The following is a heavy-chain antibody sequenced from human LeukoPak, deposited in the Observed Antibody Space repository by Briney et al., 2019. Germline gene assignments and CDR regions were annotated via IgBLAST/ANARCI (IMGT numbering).Heavy chain of an antibody. CDR2: ISSSSITI. Sequence: AGGSLRLSCAASGFTFSSYNMNWVRQAPGKGLEWISYISSSSITIYYADSVKGRFTISRDNSKNTLYLQMNSLRAEDSAVYYCAKDKKVGVTPYFDYWGQGTLVTVSS. V-gene: IGHV3-48*01. D-gene: IGHD1-26*01. CDR3: AKDKKVGVTPYFDY. CDR1: GFTFSSYN. J-gene: IGHJ4*02.